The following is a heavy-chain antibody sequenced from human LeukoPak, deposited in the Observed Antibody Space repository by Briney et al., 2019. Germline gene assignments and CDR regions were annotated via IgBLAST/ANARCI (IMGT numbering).Heavy chain of an antibody. J-gene: IGHJ4*02. D-gene: IGHD6-19*01. Sequence: PGGSLRLSCAASGFTFDDYAMHWVRQAPGKGLEWVSGISWNSGSIGYADSVKGRFTISRDNAKNSLYLQMNSLRAEDTALYYCAKDIAGIVVAGFDYWGQGTLVTVSS. CDR1: GFTFDDYA. V-gene: IGHV3-9*01. CDR3: AKDIAGIVVAGFDY. CDR2: ISWNSGSI.